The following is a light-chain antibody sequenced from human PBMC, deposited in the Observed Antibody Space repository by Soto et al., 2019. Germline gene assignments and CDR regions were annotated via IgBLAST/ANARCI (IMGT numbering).Light chain of an antibody. V-gene: IGLV2-8*01. CDR1: SSDVGGYNY. J-gene: IGLJ1*01. Sequence: QSALTQPPSASGSPGQSVTISCTGTSSDVGGYNYVSWYQQYPGKAPKLMIYEVSERPSGVPDRFSGSKSGNTASLTVSGLQAEDEADYYCSSYAGSNTYVFGPGTKLTVL. CDR3: SSYAGSNTYV. CDR2: EVS.